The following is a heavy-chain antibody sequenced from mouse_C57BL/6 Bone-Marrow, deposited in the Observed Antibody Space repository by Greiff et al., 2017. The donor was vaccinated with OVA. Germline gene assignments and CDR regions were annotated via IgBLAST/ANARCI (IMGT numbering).Heavy chain of an antibody. CDR2: INPYNGGT. CDR3: ARGSSGPYYFDY. D-gene: IGHD3-2*02. Sequence: EVQLQQSGPVLVKPGASVKMSCKASGYTFTDYYMNWVKQSHGKSLEWIGVINPYNGGTSYNQKFKGKATLTVDKSSSTAYMALNSLTSEDSAVYYCARGSSGPYYFDYWGQGTTLTVSS. CDR1: GYTFTDYY. J-gene: IGHJ2*01. V-gene: IGHV1-19*01.